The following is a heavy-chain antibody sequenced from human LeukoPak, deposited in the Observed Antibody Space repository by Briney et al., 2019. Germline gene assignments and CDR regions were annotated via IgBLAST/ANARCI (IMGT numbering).Heavy chain of an antibody. V-gene: IGHV1-18*01. CDR1: GYTFTSYG. CDR2: ISAYNGNT. CDR3: ARDSRFLEWLLPDPDY. J-gene: IGHJ4*02. Sequence: GASVKVSCKASGYTFTSYGISWVRQAPGQGLEWMGWISAYNGNTNYAQKLQGRVTMTTDTSTSTAYMELRSLRSDDTAVYYCARDSRFLEWLLPDPDYWGQGTLVTVSS. D-gene: IGHD3-3*01.